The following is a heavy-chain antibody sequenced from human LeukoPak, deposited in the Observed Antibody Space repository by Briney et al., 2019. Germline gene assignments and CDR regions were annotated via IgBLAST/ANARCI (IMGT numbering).Heavy chain of an antibody. CDR3: AKDMYPYGSGSYPQFDY. CDR1: GFTFSSCA. J-gene: IGHJ4*02. CDR2: ISGSGGST. Sequence: PGGSLRLSCAASGFTFSSCAMSWVRQAPGKGLEWVSAISGSGGSTYYADSVKGRFTISRDNSKNTLYLQMNSLRAEDTAVYYCAKDMYPYGSGSYPQFDYWGQGTLVTVSS. V-gene: IGHV3-23*01. D-gene: IGHD3-10*01.